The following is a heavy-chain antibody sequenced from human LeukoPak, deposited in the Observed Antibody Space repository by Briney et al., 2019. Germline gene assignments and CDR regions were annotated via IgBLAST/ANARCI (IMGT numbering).Heavy chain of an antibody. V-gene: IGHV4-34*01. CDR1: GGSFSGYY. J-gene: IGHJ4*02. D-gene: IGHD2-2*01. Sequence: SETLSLTCAVYGGSFSGYYWSWIRQPPGKGLEWIGEINHSGSTNSSPSLKSRVTISVDTSKNQFSLKLSSVTAADTAVYYCARGQIVVVPAVKVRSQSFDYWGQGTLVTVSS. CDR2: INHSGST. CDR3: ARGQIVVVPAVKVRSQSFDY.